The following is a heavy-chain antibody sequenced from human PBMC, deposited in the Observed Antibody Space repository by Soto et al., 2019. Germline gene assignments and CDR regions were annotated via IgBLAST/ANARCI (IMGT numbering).Heavy chain of an antibody. CDR2: IIPIFGTA. Sequence: SVKVSCKASGGTFSSYAISWVRQAPGQGLEWMGGIIPIFGTANYAQKFQGRVTITADESTSTAYMELSSLRSEDTAVYYCARALKLYSGYDFIPGGSEHYYYYGMDVWGQGTTVTVSS. V-gene: IGHV1-69*13. CDR1: GGTFSSYA. J-gene: IGHJ6*02. CDR3: ARALKLYSGYDFIPGGSEHYYYYGMDV. D-gene: IGHD5-12*01.